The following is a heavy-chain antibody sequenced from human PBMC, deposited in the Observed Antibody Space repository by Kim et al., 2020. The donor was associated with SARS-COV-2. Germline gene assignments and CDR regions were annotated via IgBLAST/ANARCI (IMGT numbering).Heavy chain of an antibody. V-gene: IGHV4-31*03. Sequence: SETLSLTCTVSGGSISSGGYYWSWNRPRPGKGREWIGYIYYSGSTYYNPSLKGRVTISVDTSKNQFALKLSSVAAAGTAVCYCAGDRAPTLRYFYWTQYWYCDLGRRGPGVTVPS. D-gene: IGHD3-9*01. CDR1: GGSISSGGYY. J-gene: IGHJ2*01. CDR2: IYYSGST. CDR3: AGDRAPTLRYFYWTQYWYCDL.